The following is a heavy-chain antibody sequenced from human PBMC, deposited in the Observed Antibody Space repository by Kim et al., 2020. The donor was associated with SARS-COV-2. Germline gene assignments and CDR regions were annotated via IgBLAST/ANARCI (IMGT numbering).Heavy chain of an antibody. D-gene: IGHD3-10*01. CDR3: AREGGLLWFVELLRYGMDV. J-gene: IGHJ6*02. Sequence: GGSLRLSCAASGFTFSSYSMNWVRQAPGKGLEWVSSISSSSSYIYYADSVKGRFTISRDNAKNSLYLQMNSLRAEDTAVYYCAREGGLLWFVELLRYGMDVWGQGTTVTVSS. V-gene: IGHV3-21*01. CDR2: ISSSSSYI. CDR1: GFTFSSYS.